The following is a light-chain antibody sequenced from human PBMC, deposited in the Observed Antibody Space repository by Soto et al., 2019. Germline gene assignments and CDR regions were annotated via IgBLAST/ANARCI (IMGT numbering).Light chain of an antibody. CDR2: DAT. CDR1: KIGSKI. CDR3: KVWASTAEFFV. Sequence: SYELTQPPSVSVAPGQTAKITCGGDKIGSKIVHWYKQRPGQAPVAVVFDATDRPSGIPDRISASRSGDTATLNISRVEAGDEAESHCKVWASTAEFFVFGSGTKVTVL. J-gene: IGLJ1*01. V-gene: IGLV3-21*02.